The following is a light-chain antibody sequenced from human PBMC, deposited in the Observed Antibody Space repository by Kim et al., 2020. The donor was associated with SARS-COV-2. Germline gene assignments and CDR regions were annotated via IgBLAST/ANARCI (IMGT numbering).Light chain of an antibody. Sequence: EVVMSQSPGTLSVSPGERATLSCWASESISTNLAWYRQKPGQAPRLVIYGASTRATGIPGTFSGSGSGTEFTLTISSLQSEDFAVYYCQQYHNWPLTFGQGTKVDIK. J-gene: IGKJ1*01. V-gene: IGKV3-15*01. CDR2: GAS. CDR3: QQYHNWPLT. CDR1: ESISTN.